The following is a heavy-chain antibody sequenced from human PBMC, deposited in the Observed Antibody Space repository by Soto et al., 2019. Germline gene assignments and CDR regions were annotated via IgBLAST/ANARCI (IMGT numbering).Heavy chain of an antibody. Sequence: SQTLSLPCAISGDSVTSNSAAWNWNRQYPSRGLEWMGRTYYRSKWYNGYAVSVKSRITINPDTSKNQFSLQLNSVTPEDTAVYYGARDPITIFRVVITARRDYYYYGMDVWGQGTRSPSP. D-gene: IGHD3-3*01. CDR2: TYYRSKWYN. V-gene: IGHV6-1*01. J-gene: IGHJ6*02. CDR1: GDSVTSNSAA. CDR3: ARDPITIFRVVITARRDYYYYGMDV.